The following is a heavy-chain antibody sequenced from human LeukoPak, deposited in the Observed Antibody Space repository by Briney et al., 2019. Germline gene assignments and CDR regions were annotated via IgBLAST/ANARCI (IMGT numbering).Heavy chain of an antibody. CDR2: MYYCRST. J-gene: IGHJ5*02. CDR3: ARGSYYYESSEGDWFDP. V-gene: IGHV4-59*01. Sequence: SEPLSLTCTVSGGSISSYYWSWIRPPPRKGLEWIGWMYYCRSTNYNPSLHRPVTISVDTYKNQFSLKLSSVTATDTAVYYCARGSYYYESSEGDWFDPWGQGTLVTVSS. D-gene: IGHD3-22*01. CDR1: GGSISSYY.